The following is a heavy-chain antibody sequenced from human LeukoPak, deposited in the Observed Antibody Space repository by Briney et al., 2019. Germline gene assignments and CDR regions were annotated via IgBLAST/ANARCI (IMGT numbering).Heavy chain of an antibody. CDR1: GGSFSSYY. Sequence: PSETLSLTCSVSGGSFSSYYWSWIRQPPGKGLEWIGYIHNSGRTNYNPSLKSRVTGFVDTSKNQVSLRLSSVTAADTAVYYCARHGTISSESYFDYWGQGALVTVSS. CDR2: IHNSGRT. V-gene: IGHV4-59*08. J-gene: IGHJ4*02. D-gene: IGHD1-14*01. CDR3: ARHGTISSESYFDY.